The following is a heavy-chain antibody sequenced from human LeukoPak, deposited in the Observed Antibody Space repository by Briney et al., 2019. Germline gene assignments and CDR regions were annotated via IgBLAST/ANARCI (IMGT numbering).Heavy chain of an antibody. CDR1: GFTFSSYT. CDR2: ISYHGSNK. CDR3: ARSSSNWYSAWGY. J-gene: IGHJ4*02. Sequence: SGGSLRPSCAAPGFTFSSYTMHWVRQAPGKGLEWVAVISYHGSNKYYADSVKGRFTISRDNSKSTLSLQMNSLRAEGTAVYYCARSSSNWYSAWGYWGQGTVVTVSS. V-gene: IGHV3-30-3*01. D-gene: IGHD6-13*01.